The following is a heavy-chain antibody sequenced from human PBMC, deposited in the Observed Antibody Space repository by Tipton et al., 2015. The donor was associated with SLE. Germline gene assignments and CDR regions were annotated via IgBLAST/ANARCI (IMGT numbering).Heavy chain of an antibody. Sequence: TLSLTCTVSGASVSNYYWSWVRQPPGKGLDWIGYFYTSGNNNYNHPLQNRVTTTLDTSKNQFSLSLSSVTAADTAVYYCAGLTGGPYYFDYWGQGTLVTVSS. D-gene: IGHD7-27*01. CDR1: GASVSNYY. J-gene: IGHJ4*02. V-gene: IGHV4-4*08. CDR3: AGLTGGPYYFDY. CDR2: FYTSGNN.